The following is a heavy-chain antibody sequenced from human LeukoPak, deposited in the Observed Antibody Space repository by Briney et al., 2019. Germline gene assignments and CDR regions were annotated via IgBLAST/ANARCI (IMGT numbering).Heavy chain of an antibody. CDR2: IYSGGNT. V-gene: IGHV3-66*01. CDR3: ARALRPFDY. Sequence: GGSLRLSCAASGFTVSSNYMSWVRQAPGKGLEWVSVIYSGGNTYYADSVKGRFTMSRDSSKNRVYLQMNSLRDEDTAVYYCARALRPFDYWGQGTLVTVSS. D-gene: IGHD5-12*01. CDR1: GFTVSSNY. J-gene: IGHJ4*02.